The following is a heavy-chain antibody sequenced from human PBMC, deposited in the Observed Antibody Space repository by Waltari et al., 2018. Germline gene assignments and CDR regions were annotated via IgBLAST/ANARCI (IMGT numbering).Heavy chain of an antibody. CDR2: IDPGDSKT. CDR1: GYSFSRFW. Sequence: EVQLVQSGAEVKKPGESLKISCRGSGYSFSRFWIGWVRQMPGKGLEWMGIIDPGDSKTKYSPAFQGQVTFSADKSINTAYLQWNSLKDSDSAMYYCARQDVAVVVDVLDAFNIWGQGTKVTVSS. CDR3: ARQDVAVVVDVLDAFNI. D-gene: IGHD2-15*01. J-gene: IGHJ3*02. V-gene: IGHV5-51*01.